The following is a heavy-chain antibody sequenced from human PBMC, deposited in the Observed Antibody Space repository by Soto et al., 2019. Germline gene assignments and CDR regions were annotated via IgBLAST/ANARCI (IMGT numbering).Heavy chain of an antibody. CDR1: GFTFSDYY. V-gene: IGHV3-11*01. CDR2: ISSSGSTI. D-gene: IGHD6-19*01. CDR3: ARVVRVAGTSPFSSYYYYMDV. J-gene: IGHJ6*03. Sequence: QVQLVESGGGLVKPGGSLRLSCAASGFTFSDYYMSWIRQAPGKGLEWVSYISSSGSTIYYADSVKGRVTISRDNAKNSLYLQMNSLRAEDTAVYYCARVVRVAGTSPFSSYYYYMDVWGKGTTVTVSS.